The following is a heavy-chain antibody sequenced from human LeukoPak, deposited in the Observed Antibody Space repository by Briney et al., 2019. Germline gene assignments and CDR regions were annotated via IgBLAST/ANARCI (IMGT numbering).Heavy chain of an antibody. CDR2: INPNSGGT. CDR1: EYTFTGYY. D-gene: IGHD3-9*01. Sequence: ASVKVSCTAFEYTFTGYYMHWVRQAPGQGLDWMGSINPNSGGTNYAQKFQGRVTMTRDTSISTAYMELSRLRSDDTAVYYCPRVNYDILTGYYNPFGYWGQGTLVTVSS. J-gene: IGHJ4*02. V-gene: IGHV1-2*02. CDR3: PRVNYDILTGYYNPFGY.